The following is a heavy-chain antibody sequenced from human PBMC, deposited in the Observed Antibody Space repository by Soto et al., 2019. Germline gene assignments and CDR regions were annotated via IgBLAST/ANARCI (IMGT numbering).Heavy chain of an antibody. J-gene: IGHJ4*02. CDR2: INPSGGST. V-gene: IGHV1-46*01. Sequence: QVQLVQSGAEVKKPGASVKVSCKASGYTFTSYYMHWVRQAPGQGLEWMGIINPSGGSTSYAQKFQGRVTMTRDTSTSTVYMELSSLRSEDTAVYYCARDRNIVVVTALYYFDYWCQGTLVTVSS. D-gene: IGHD2-21*02. CDR3: ARDRNIVVVTALYYFDY. CDR1: GYTFTSYY.